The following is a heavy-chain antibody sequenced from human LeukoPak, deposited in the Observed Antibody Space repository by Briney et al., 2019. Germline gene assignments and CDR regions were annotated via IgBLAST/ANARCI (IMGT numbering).Heavy chain of an antibody. CDR1: AFTFNTYW. J-gene: IGHJ4*02. CDR2: IKTDGSET. Sequence: PGGSLRLSCAASAFTFNTYWMHWVRHGPGKGLVWVSRIKTDGSETSYADSVKGRFTISRDNAKNTLYLRMNSLRAEDTAVYYCARVYVGSTTTCPFDYWGQGTLVTVSS. V-gene: IGHV3-74*01. CDR3: ARVYVGSTTTCPFDY. D-gene: IGHD3-16*01.